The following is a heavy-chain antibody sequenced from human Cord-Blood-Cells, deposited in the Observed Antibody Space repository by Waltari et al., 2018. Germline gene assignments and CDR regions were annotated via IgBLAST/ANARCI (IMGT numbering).Heavy chain of an antibody. CDR2: ISGSGGST. CDR1: GFTFSSYA. J-gene: IGHJ3*02. D-gene: IGHD1-26*01. CDR3: AKLGGVGATFLDAFDI. V-gene: IGHV3-23*04. Sequence: EVQLVESGGGLVQPGGSLRLSCAASGFTFSSYAMSWVRQAPGKGLEWGSAISGSGGSTYYADSVKGRFTISRDNSKNTLYLQMNSLRAEDTAVYYCAKLGGVGATFLDAFDIWGQGTMVTVSS.